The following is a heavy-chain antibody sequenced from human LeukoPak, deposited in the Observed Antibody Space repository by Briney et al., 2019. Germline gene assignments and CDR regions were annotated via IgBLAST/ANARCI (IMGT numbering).Heavy chain of an antibody. CDR3: ARGEFNCSSTSCYGSDAFDI. Sequence: SETLSLTCAVYGGSFSGYYWSWIRQPPGKGLEWIGEINHSGSTNYNPSLKSRVTISVDTSKNQFSLKLSSVTAADTAVYYCARGEFNCSSTSCYGSDAFDIWGQGTMVTVSS. CDR2: INHSGST. V-gene: IGHV4-34*01. D-gene: IGHD2-2*01. CDR1: GGSFSGYY. J-gene: IGHJ3*02.